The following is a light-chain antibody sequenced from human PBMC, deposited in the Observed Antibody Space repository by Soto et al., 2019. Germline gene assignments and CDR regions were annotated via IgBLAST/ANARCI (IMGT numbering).Light chain of an antibody. CDR2: GSS. CDR1: QSISSPF. Sequence: ENVLTQSPDTLSLSPGERATLSCRASQSISSPFLAWYQHKPGQAPRLLIYGSSTRATGIPDRFSGSGSGTDFTLTIDRPESEDYGVYYCPHYTHSPWTFGQGTKVEIK. CDR3: PHYTHSPWT. V-gene: IGKV3-20*01. J-gene: IGKJ1*01.